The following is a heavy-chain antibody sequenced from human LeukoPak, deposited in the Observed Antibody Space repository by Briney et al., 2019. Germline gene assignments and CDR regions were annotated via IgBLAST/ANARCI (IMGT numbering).Heavy chain of an antibody. CDR1: GGSISSGGYY. Sequence: PSETLSLTCTVSGGSISSGGYYWSWIRQHPGKGLEWIGYIYYSGSTYYNPSLKSRVTISVDTSKNQFSLKLSSVTAADAAVYYCASHRTVIPYYYYGMDVWGQGTTVTVSS. CDR3: ASHRTVIPYYYYGMDV. CDR2: IYYSGST. V-gene: IGHV4-31*03. J-gene: IGHJ6*02. D-gene: IGHD4-17*01.